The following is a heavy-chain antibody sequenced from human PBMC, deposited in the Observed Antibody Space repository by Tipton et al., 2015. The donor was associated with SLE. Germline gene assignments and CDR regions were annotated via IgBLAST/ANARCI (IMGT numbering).Heavy chain of an antibody. CDR1: GGSISSHY. Sequence: TLSLTCTVSGGSISSHYWSWIRQPPGKGLEWIGYIYYSGSTNYNPSLKSRVTISVDTSKNQFSLKLSSVTAADTAVYYCARDLVRGVSGGYWGQGTLVTVSS. CDR2: IYYSGST. CDR3: ARDLVRGVSGGY. D-gene: IGHD3-10*01. J-gene: IGHJ4*02. V-gene: IGHV4-59*11.